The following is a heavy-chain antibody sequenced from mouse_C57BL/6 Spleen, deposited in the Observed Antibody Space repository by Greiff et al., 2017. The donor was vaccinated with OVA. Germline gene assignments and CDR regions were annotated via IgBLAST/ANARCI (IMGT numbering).Heavy chain of an antibody. D-gene: IGHD2-5*01. CDR3: ARAYYSKNWYFDV. Sequence: EVQLQQSGPVLVKPGASVKMSCKASGYTFTDYYMNWVKQSHGKSLEWIGVINPYNGGTSYNQKFKGKATLTVDKSSSTAYMKLNSLTSEDSAVYYCARAYYSKNWYFDVWGTGTTVTVSS. J-gene: IGHJ1*03. CDR1: GYTFTDYY. CDR2: INPYNGGT. V-gene: IGHV1-19*01.